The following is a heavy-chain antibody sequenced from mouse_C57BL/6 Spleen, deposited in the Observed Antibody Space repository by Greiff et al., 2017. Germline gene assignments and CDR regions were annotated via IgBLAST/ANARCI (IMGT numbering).Heavy chain of an antibody. J-gene: IGHJ3*01. CDR2: IYPSDSET. CDR1: GYTFTSYW. D-gene: IGHD2-1*01. V-gene: IGHV1-61*01. Sequence: QVHVKQPGAELVRPGSSVKLSCKASGYTFTSYWMDWVKQRPGQGLEWIGNIYPSDSETHYNQKFKDKATLTVDKSSSTAYMQLSSLTSEDSAVYYCAILPRRFAYWGQGTLVTVSA. CDR3: AILPRRFAY.